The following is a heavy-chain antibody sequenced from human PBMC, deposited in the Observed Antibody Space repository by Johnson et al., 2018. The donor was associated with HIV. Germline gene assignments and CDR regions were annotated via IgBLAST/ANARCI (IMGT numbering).Heavy chain of an antibody. D-gene: IGHD3-22*01. CDR1: GFTFSSYA. CDR2: ISYDGSNK. J-gene: IGHJ3*02. CDR3: ARTQRVTMIVVSLGAFDI. V-gene: IGHV3-30*04. Sequence: QVQLVESGGGVVQPGRSLRLSCAASGFTFSSYAMHWVCQAPGKGLEWVAVISYDGSNKYYADSVKGRFTISRDNAKNSLYLQMNSLRAEETAVYYCARTQRVTMIVVSLGAFDIWAKGQWSPSLQ.